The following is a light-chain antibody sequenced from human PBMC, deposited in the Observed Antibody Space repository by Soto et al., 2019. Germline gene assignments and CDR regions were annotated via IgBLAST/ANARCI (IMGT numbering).Light chain of an antibody. CDR2: AS. Sequence: DIQMTQSPSSLSASIGDRVTITCRASQSISSDLCWYQQQPGNATKLLIYASILQSGVPSRFSGSGAGTDFTLTITSLQPADFATYYCQQCHGTFGQGTKVEVK. J-gene: IGKJ1*01. V-gene: IGKV1-39*01. CDR1: QSISSD. CDR3: QQCHGT.